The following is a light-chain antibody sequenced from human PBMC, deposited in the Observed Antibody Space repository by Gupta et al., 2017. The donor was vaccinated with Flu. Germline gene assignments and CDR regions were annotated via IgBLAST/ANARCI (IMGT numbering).Light chain of an antibody. V-gene: IGKV2-30*01. J-gene: IGKJ1*01. CDR2: LVS. CDR1: QNLVYSDGNTY. CDR3: MQGAHWPWT. Sequence: EVVMTQSPLSLPVTLGQPASISCKSTQNLVYSDGNTYLHWFQQRPGQSPRRLIYLVSYRDSGVPDRFSGSGSGTDFTLEISRVEAEDVGVYFCMQGAHWPWTFGQGTKVEIK.